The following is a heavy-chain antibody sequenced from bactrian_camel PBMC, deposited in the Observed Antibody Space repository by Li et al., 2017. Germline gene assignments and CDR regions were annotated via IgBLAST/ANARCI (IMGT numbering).Heavy chain of an antibody. CDR3: AANPQWSDVCFRGIVGWFPI. Sequence: VQLVESGGGSVQAGGSLKLTCLVFGYLFINNYMGWFRQSSGKEREWVAAIYTGGARTYYADSVKDRFTISHDNVGNIIYLQMNSLKPDDTAMYYCAANPQWSDVCFRGIVGWFPIWGQGTQVTVS. CDR1: GYLFINNY. CDR2: IYTGGART. J-gene: IGHJ4*01. V-gene: IGHV3S54*01. D-gene: IGHD2*01.